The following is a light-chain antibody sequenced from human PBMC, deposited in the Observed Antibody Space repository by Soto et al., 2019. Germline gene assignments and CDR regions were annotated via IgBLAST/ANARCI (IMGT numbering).Light chain of an antibody. CDR1: SSNIGSNY. Sequence: QSVLTQPPSASGTPGQRVTISCSGSSSNIGSNYVYWYQQLPGTAPKLLIYRNNQRPSGVPGRFSGSKSGTSASLAISGLRSEDEGDYYCAAWDDSLSVVFGGGTKLTVL. CDR2: RNN. J-gene: IGLJ2*01. CDR3: AAWDDSLSVV. V-gene: IGLV1-47*01.